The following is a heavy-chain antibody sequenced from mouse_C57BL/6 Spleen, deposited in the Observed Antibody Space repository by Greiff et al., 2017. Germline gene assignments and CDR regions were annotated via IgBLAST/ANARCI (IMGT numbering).Heavy chain of an antibody. CDR2: IHPNSGST. V-gene: IGHV1-64*01. Sequence: QVQLQQPGAELVKPGASVKLSCKASGYTFTSYWMHWVKQRPGQGLEWIGMIHPNSGSTNYNEKFQSKATLTVDKSSSTAYMQLSSLTSEDSAVYDCARGGLSGNGWYFDVWGTGTTVTVSS. CDR1: GYTFTSYW. D-gene: IGHD3-1*01. CDR3: ARGGLSGNGWYFDV. J-gene: IGHJ1*03.